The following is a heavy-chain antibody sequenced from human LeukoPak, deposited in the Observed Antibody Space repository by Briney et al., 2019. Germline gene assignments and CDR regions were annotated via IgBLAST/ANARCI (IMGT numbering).Heavy chain of an antibody. D-gene: IGHD3-9*01. CDR3: VKLPTDYDVLTGLFDY. V-gene: IGHV3-64D*06. CDR2: ISSNGGRT. Sequence: GGSLRLSCSASGFTFSSSAMHWVRQAPGKGLEYVSAISSNGGRTYYADSVKGRFTISRDNSKNTLYLQMSSLRAEDTAVYYCVKLPTDYDVLTGLFDYWGQGTLVTVSS. J-gene: IGHJ4*02. CDR1: GFTFSSSA.